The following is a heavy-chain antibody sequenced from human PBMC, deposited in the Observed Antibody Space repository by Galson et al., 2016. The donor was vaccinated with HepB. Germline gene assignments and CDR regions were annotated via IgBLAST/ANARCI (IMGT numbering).Heavy chain of an antibody. CDR2: TYGDGST. V-gene: IGHV3-66*01. Sequence: SLRLSCAASGLNVSINYFLWVRQAPVKGLEWVSVTYGDGSTHFADSVNGRFTVSGDISKDTVYLQMNSPRVEDTAVYFCACRSWLDNSGPPWYFDLWGRGTMVTVSS. CDR3: ACRSWLDNSGPPWYFDL. D-gene: IGHD3-22*01. J-gene: IGHJ2*01. CDR1: GLNVSINY.